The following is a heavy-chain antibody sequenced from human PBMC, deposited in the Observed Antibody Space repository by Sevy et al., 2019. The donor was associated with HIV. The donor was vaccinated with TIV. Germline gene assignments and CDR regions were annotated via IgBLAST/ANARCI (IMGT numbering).Heavy chain of an antibody. CDR1: GFTFSSYA. Sequence: GGSLRLSCAASGFTFSSYAMHWVRQAPGKGLEWVANINQDGSKKNYVDSMKGRFTISRDNAKNSLYVQMNSLRAEDTAVYYCARVGIFEGSESHFRFIDYWGQGILVTVSS. CDR3: ARVGIFEGSESHFRFIDY. J-gene: IGHJ4*02. D-gene: IGHD3-10*01. V-gene: IGHV3-7*01. CDR2: INQDGSKK.